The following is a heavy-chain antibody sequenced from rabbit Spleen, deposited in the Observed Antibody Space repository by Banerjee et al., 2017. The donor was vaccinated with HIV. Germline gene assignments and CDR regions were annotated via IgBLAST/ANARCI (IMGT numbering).Heavy chain of an antibody. J-gene: IGHJ6*01. D-gene: IGHD8-1*01. CDR2: MYPDGIGST. CDR3: ARDSGSSFSSYGMDL. V-gene: IGHV1S40*01. Sequence: QQLEESGGDLVKPGASLTLTCTASGFSFSTSYYICWVRQAPGKGLEWIGCMYPDGIGSTAYASWAKGRFTISKTSSTTVTLQMTSLTAADTATYFCARDSGSSFSSYGMDLWGPGTLVTVS. CDR1: GFSFSTSYY.